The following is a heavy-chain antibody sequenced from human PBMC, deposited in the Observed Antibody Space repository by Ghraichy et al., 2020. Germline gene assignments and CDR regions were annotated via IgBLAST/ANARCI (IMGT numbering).Heavy chain of an antibody. CDR1: GFTFDDYT. Sequence: GESLNISCAASGFTFDDYTMHWVRQAPGKGLEWVSLISWDGGSTYYADSVKGRFTISRDNSKNSLYLQMNSLRTEDTALYYCAKDGHYYYGMDVWGQGTTVTVSS. V-gene: IGHV3-43*01. CDR2: ISWDGGST. J-gene: IGHJ6*02. CDR3: AKDGHYYYGMDV.